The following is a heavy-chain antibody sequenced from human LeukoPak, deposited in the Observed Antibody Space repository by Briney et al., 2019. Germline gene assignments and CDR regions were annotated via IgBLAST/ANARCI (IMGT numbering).Heavy chain of an antibody. D-gene: IGHD2-2*01. CDR3: ARERMGTIVVVPSAISAPY. CDR1: GFTFSSYS. J-gene: IGHJ4*02. Sequence: GGSLRLSCAASGFTFSSYSMNWVRQAPGKGLEWVSSISSSSYIYYADSVKGRFTISRDNAKNSPYLQMNSLRAEDTAVYYCARERMGTIVVVPSAISAPYWGQGTLVTVSS. V-gene: IGHV3-21*01. CDR2: ISSSSYI.